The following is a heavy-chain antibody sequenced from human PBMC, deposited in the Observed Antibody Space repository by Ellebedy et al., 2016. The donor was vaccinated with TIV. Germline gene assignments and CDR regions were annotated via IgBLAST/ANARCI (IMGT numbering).Heavy chain of an antibody. CDR1: GYTFTSYY. V-gene: IGHV1-46*01. Sequence: ASVKVSCKASGYTFTSYYTHWVRQAPGQGLEWMGIINPSGGSTSYAQKFQGRVTMTRDTSTSTVYMELSSLRSEDTAVYYCARIGVTGGHYYYGMDVWGQGTTVTVSS. J-gene: IGHJ6*02. D-gene: IGHD2-21*02. CDR3: ARIGVTGGHYYYGMDV. CDR2: INPSGGST.